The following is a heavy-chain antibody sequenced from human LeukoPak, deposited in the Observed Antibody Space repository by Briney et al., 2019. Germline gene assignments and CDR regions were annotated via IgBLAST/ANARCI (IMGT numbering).Heavy chain of an antibody. CDR2: ISGSGGNT. D-gene: IGHD3-16*01. Sequence: GGSLRLSCAASGFTFSSYAMSWVRQAPGKGLEWVSSISGSGGNTYYADSVKGRFTISRDNSMHTLYLQMNSLRAEDTAVYYCAKGTLGGGFNFWGHGTLVTASS. CDR1: GFTFSSYA. J-gene: IGHJ4*01. CDR3: AKGTLGGGFNF. V-gene: IGHV3-23*01.